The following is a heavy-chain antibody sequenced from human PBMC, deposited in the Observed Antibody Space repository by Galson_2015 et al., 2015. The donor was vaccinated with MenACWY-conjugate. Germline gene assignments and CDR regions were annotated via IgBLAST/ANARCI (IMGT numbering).Heavy chain of an antibody. CDR1: GYTFTSYS. V-gene: IGHV1-69*05. D-gene: IGHD5-18*01. CDR2: ISSVFGTT. J-gene: IGHJ4*02. CDR3: ARGDTAMVGYYFNY. Sequence: SLKVSCKASGYTFTSYSMHWVRQAPGQGLEWMGGISSVFGTTNYAQNVQGRVTITRDESTSTVYMELSSLRSEDTAVDYCARGDTAMVGYYFNYWGQGTLVTVSS.